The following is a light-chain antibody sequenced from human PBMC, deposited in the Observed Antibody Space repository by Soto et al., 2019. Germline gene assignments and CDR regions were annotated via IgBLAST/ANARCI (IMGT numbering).Light chain of an antibody. CDR2: HAS. CDR1: QSISNW. J-gene: IGKJ1*01. CDR3: QEYHSFSVT. V-gene: IGKV1-5*01. Sequence: DIQMTQSPSTLSGSVGDRVTITRRASQSISNWLAWYKQKPGTAPKLLIYHASTLESGVPSRFSGSGSGTEFTLTISSLQPDDFETYYCQEYHSFSVTFGQGTKVDIK.